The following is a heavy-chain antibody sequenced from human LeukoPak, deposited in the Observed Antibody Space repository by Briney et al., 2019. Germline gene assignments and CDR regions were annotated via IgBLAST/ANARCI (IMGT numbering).Heavy chain of an antibody. CDR1: GFTVSSNY. J-gene: IGHJ6*02. V-gene: IGHV3-66*01. D-gene: IGHD5-12*01. CDR2: IYSGGGT. Sequence: GGSLRLSCSASGFTVSSNYMIWVRQAPGNGLEWVSVIYSGGGTYYADSVKGGFTISGDNSKNTLYLPTNSLKAEDTAVYYCARDSGYERFYYYYYGMDVWGQGTTVTVSS. CDR3: ARDSGYERFYYYYYGMDV.